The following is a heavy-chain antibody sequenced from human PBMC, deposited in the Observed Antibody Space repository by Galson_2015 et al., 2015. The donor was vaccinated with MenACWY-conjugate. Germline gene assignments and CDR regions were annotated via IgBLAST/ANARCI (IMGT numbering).Heavy chain of an antibody. J-gene: IGHJ4*02. D-gene: IGHD1-7*01. V-gene: IGHV3-30-3*01. CDR2: VANDENNK. CDR3: ATGYKNNWDCGGYFDY. CDR1: GFTFTSYA. Sequence: SLRLSCAASGFTFTSYAMHWVRQAPGKGLEWVGVVANDENNKFYADSLKGRFTISRDNSKRTLFLQMNSLKTEDTAVYYCATGYKNNWDCGGYFDYWGQGTLVTVSS.